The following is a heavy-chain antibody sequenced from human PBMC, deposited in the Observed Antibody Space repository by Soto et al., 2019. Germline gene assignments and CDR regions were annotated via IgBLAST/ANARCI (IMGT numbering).Heavy chain of an antibody. CDR1: GFSLTTSGVG. J-gene: IGHJ4*02. Sequence: QITLNESGPTVVRPTETLTLTCRFSGFSLTTSGVGVDWIRQSPGKAPEWLALIYWDDDKRYSPSLKSRLTITNHTSKNQVVLTVSDLDPTDTATYYCAHRVLRTVFGLVTTTAIYFDFWGQGTPVAVSS. CDR3: AHRVLRTVFGLVTTTAIYFDF. D-gene: IGHD3-3*01. V-gene: IGHV2-5*02. CDR2: IYWDDDK.